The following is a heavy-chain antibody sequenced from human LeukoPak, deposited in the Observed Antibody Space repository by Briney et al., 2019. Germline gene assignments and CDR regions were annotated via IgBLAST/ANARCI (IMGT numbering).Heavy chain of an antibody. D-gene: IGHD7-27*01. CDR2: TFYDGRSK. CDR3: ARGVWAPFDY. CDR1: GFTFSNYG. J-gene: IGHJ4*02. V-gene: IGHV3-33*08. Sequence: GGSLRLSCAASGFTFSNYGMHWVRQAPGKGLEWVAFTFYDGRSKHYADSVKGRFTISRDDSKNTLYLQMNSLRAEDTAVYYCARGVWAPFDYWGQGTLVTVSS.